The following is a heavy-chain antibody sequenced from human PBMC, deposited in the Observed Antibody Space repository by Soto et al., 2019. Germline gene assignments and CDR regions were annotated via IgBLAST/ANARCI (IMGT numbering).Heavy chain of an antibody. V-gene: IGHV3-11*01. J-gene: IGHJ3*02. D-gene: IGHD4-17*01. CDR2: ISSSGSTI. Sequence: GGSLRLSCAASGYTFSDHHMDWVRQAPGKGLEWVSYISSSGSTIYYADSVKGRFTISRDNAKNSLYLQMNSLRAEDTAVYYCARDYGDPSYAFDIWGQGTMVTVSS. CDR1: GYTFSDHH. CDR3: ARDYGDPSYAFDI.